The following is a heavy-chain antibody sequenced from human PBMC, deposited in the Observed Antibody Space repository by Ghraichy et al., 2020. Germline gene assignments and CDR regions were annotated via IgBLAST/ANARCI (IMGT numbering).Heavy chain of an antibody. V-gene: IGHV4-59*01. J-gene: IGHJ3*02. D-gene: IGHD3-22*01. CDR3: ARVAMVVANDAFDI. Sequence: SETLSLTCTVSGGSISSYYWSWIRQPPGKGLEWIGYIYYSGSTNYNPSLKSRVTISVDTSKNQFSLKLSSVTAADTAVYYCARVAMVVANDAFDIWGQGTMVTVSS. CDR1: GGSISSYY. CDR2: IYYSGST.